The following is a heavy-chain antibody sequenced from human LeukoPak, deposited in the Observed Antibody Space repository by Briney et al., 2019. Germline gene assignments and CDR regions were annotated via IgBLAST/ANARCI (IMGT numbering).Heavy chain of an antibody. CDR2: ISYDGSNK. CDR3: AKVPVVAVAGNGYFHH. CDR1: GFTFSSYG. V-gene: IGHV3-30*18. Sequence: GRSLRLSCAASGFTFSSYGMHWVRQAPGKGLEWVAVISYDGSNKYYADSVKGRFTISRDNSKNTLYLQMNSLRAEDTAVYYCAKVPVVAVAGNGYFHHWGQGTLVTVSS. J-gene: IGHJ1*01. D-gene: IGHD6-19*01.